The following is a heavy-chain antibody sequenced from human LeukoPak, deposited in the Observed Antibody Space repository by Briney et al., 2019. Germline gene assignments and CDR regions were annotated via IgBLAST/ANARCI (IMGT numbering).Heavy chain of an antibody. CDR1: SGSISSDNYS. V-gene: IGHV4-61*02. Sequence: SETLSLTCTVSSGSISSDNYSWSWIRQPAGKGLEWIGRVYTSGSTNYNPSLKSRVTISVDTSKKQFSLKLSSVTAADTAVYYCTRGSIAYYYMDVWGKGTTVTISS. CDR3: TRGSIAYYYMDV. CDR2: VYTSGST. D-gene: IGHD3-22*01. J-gene: IGHJ6*03.